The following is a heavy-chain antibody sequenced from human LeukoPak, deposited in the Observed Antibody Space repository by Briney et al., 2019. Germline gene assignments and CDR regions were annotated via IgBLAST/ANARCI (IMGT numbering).Heavy chain of an antibody. V-gene: IGHV4-39*01. CDR1: GGSVSSSSYY. CDR3: ARHRIPAALASAFDY. D-gene: IGHD2-2*01. Sequence: PSETLSLTCTVSGGSVSSSSYYWDWIRQPPGEGLEWIGAIYYSGSTNYNPSLKSRVTISVDTSKNQFSLKLSSVTAADTAVYYCARHRIPAALASAFDYWGQGTLVTVSS. CDR2: IYYSGST. J-gene: IGHJ4*02.